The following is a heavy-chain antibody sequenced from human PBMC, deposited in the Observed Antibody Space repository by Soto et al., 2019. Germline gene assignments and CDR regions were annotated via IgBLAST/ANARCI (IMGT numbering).Heavy chain of an antibody. CDR3: ARDRKDTAMVNDAFDI. CDR2: ISSSSSYI. Sequence: GGSLRLSCAASGFTFSSYSMNWVRQAPGKGLEWVSSISSSSSYIYYADSVKGRFTISRDNAKNSLYLQMNSLRAEDTAVYSCARDRKDTAMVNDAFDIWGQGTMVTVSS. CDR1: GFTFSSYS. J-gene: IGHJ3*02. D-gene: IGHD5-18*01. V-gene: IGHV3-21*01.